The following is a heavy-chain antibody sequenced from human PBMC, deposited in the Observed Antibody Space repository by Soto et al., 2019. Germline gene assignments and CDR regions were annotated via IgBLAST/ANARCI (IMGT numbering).Heavy chain of an antibody. CDR2: IIPIFGTA. D-gene: IGHD6-13*01. Sequence: QVQLVQSGAEVKKPGSSVKVSCKASGGTFSSYAISWVRQAPGQGLEWMGGIIPIFGTANYAQKFQGRVTITADKSTSTAYMELSSLRAEDTAVYYCARGYSSGYANGYYYYGMDVWGQGTTVTVSS. CDR1: GGTFSSYA. J-gene: IGHJ6*02. V-gene: IGHV1-69*06. CDR3: ARGYSSGYANGYYYYGMDV.